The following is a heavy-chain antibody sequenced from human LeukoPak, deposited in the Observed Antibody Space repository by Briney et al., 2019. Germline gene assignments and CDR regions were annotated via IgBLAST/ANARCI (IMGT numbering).Heavy chain of an antibody. J-gene: IGHJ4*02. CDR1: GGSISSGGYF. CDR2: IYYSGST. D-gene: IGHD2-2*01. Sequence: SQTLSLTCTVSGGSISSGGYFWSWIRQHPGKGLEWIGYIYYSGSTYYNPSLKSQVTISVDTSKNQFSLKLSSVTAADTAVYYCARDSTTEFDYWGQGTLVTVSS. V-gene: IGHV4-31*01. CDR3: ARDSTTEFDY.